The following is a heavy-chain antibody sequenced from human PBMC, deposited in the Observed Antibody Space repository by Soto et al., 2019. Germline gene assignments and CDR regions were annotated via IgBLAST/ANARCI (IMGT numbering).Heavy chain of an antibody. D-gene: IGHD4-17*01. CDR1: VGTFSSYA. CDR2: IIPIFGTA. Sequence: QVQLVQSGAEVKKPGSSVKVSCKASVGTFSSYAISWVRHAPGQGLEWMGGIIPIFGTANYAQKFQGRVTITADESTSTAYMELSSLRSEDTAVYYCARRNYGGNGHFDYWGQGTLVTVSS. J-gene: IGHJ4*02. CDR3: ARRNYGGNGHFDY. V-gene: IGHV1-69*01.